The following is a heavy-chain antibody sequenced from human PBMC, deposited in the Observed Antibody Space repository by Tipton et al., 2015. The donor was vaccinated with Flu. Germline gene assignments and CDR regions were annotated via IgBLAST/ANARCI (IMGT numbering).Heavy chain of an antibody. D-gene: IGHD3-22*01. CDR2: VYSGGNI. J-gene: IGHJ4*02. Sequence: TLSLTCTVSGASITSGTYYWTWIRQPAGKGLEWIGRVYSGGNINYNPSLKSRLTISRDTSKNQFSLKLRSVTATDTAIYYCARDSYYYDTTNYYALEYFDSWGQGILVTVSS. CDR3: ARDSYYYDTTNYYALEYFDS. V-gene: IGHV4-61*02. CDR1: GASITSGTYY.